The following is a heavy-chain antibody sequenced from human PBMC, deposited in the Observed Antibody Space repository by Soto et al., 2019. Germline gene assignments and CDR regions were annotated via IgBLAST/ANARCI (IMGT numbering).Heavy chain of an antibody. CDR3: VSHGDYDAFDI. CDR1: GFTFSSYG. J-gene: IGHJ3*02. D-gene: IGHD4-17*01. CDR2: IWYDGSNK. V-gene: IGHV3-33*01. Sequence: PGGSLRLSCAASGFTFSSYGMHWVRQAPGKGLEWVAVIWYDGSNKYYADSVKGRFTISRDNSKNTLYLQMNSLRAEDTAVYYCVSHGDYDAFDIWGQGTMVTVSS.